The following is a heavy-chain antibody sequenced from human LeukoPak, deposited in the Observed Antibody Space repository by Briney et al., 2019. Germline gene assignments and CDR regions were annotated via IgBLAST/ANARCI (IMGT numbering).Heavy chain of an antibody. Sequence: SETLSLTCTVSGGSISSSSYYWGWIRQPPGKGLEWIGSVYYSGSTYYNPSLKSRVTISVDTSKNQFSLKLSSVTAADTAVYYCARYGGNAYYDYYYMDVWGKGTTVTVSS. CDR2: VYYSGST. V-gene: IGHV4-39*07. D-gene: IGHD4-23*01. J-gene: IGHJ6*03. CDR1: GGSISSSSYY. CDR3: ARYGGNAYYDYYYMDV.